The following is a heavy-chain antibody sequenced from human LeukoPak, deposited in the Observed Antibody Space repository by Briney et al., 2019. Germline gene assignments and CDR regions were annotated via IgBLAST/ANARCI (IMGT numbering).Heavy chain of an antibody. CDR3: ARVEGGWYGYSLVDY. Sequence: GGSLRLSCAASGFTFSSYWMSWVRQAPGKGLEWMANIKQDGSEKYYVDSVKGRFTISRDNAKNSLYLQMNSLRAEDTAVYYCARVEGGWYGYSLVDYWGQGTLVTVSS. J-gene: IGHJ4*02. D-gene: IGHD6-19*01. V-gene: IGHV3-7*01. CDR1: GFTFSSYW. CDR2: IKQDGSEK.